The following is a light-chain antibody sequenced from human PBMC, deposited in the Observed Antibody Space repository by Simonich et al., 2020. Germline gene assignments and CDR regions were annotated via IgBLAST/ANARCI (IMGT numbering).Light chain of an antibody. CDR1: SGYSNYK. Sequence: QPVLTQPPSASASLGASVTLTCTLSSGYSNYKVDWYQQRPGKGPRFVMRVGTGGMLGSKGDGIPDRFSVLGSGLNRYLTIKNIQEEDESDYHCGADHGSGSNFVYVFGTGTKVTVL. CDR2: VGTGGMLG. CDR3: GADHGSGSNFVYV. J-gene: IGLJ1*01. V-gene: IGLV9-49*01.